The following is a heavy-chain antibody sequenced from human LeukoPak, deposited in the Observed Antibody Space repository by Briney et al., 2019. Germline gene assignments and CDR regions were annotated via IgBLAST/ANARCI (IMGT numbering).Heavy chain of an antibody. CDR3: ARDRDYYDSSGYYYYYMDD. Sequence: GGSLRLSCAASGFTFSSYAMHWVRQAPGKGLEWVAVISYDGNNKYYADSVKGRFTISRDSSKNTLSLQMNSLRAEDTAVYYCARDRDYYDSSGYYYYYMDDWGKGTTVTVSS. V-gene: IGHV3-30-3*01. J-gene: IGHJ6*03. CDR1: GFTFSSYA. CDR2: ISYDGNNK. D-gene: IGHD3-22*01.